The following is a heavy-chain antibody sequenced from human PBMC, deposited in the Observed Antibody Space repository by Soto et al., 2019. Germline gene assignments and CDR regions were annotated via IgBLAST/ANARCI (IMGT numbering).Heavy chain of an antibody. D-gene: IGHD2-21*02. CDR1: GGSISSGGYY. Sequence: QVQLQESGPGLVKPSQTLSLTCTVSGGSISSGGYYWSWIRQHPGKGLEWIGYIYYSGSTDYNPSLRSRVTITVATAQNQFSLKLSSVTAADTAVYYCSRRYGGNSVDYWGHGALVTVSS. J-gene: IGHJ4*01. CDR3: SRRYGGNSVDY. CDR2: IYYSGST. V-gene: IGHV4-31*03.